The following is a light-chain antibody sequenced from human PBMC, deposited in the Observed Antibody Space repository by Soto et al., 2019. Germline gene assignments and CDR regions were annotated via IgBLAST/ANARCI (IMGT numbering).Light chain of an antibody. CDR1: SSDVGAYNY. Sequence: QSVLTQPPSASGSPGQSVTISCTGTSSDVGAYNYVSWYQQHAGKAPKLVIYEVTKRPSGVPDRFSGSKSANTASLTVSGLRAEDEADYYCSSFASSNTWVFGGGTKVTVL. CDR3: SSFASSNTWV. V-gene: IGLV2-8*01. CDR2: EVT. J-gene: IGLJ3*02.